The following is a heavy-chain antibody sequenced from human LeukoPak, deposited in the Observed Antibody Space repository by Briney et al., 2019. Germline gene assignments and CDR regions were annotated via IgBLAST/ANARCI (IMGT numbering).Heavy chain of an antibody. J-gene: IGHJ4*02. CDR1: GYTFTAYY. Sequence: GASVKVSCKASGYTFTAYYMHWVRQAPGQGLEWVGRFNPSGENTNYAQRFQGRVTITRNTSISTAYMELSSLRSEDTAVYYCARSPWYSSGWYCMDWGQGTLVTVSS. CDR3: ARSPWYSSGWYCMD. CDR2: FNPSGENT. V-gene: IGHV1-46*01. D-gene: IGHD6-19*01.